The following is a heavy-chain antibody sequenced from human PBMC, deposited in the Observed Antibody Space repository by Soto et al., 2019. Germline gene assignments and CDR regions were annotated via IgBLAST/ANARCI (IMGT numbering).Heavy chain of an antibody. CDR1: GFSLSTSGVG. Sequence: QITLKESGPALVKPTQTLTLTCTFSGFSLSTSGVGVGWIRQPPGEALEWLALIYWDDYKHFSPSLESRLTITKETSKNQVVLTMTNMDPVDTATYSCVPKGGGDRILDYWGQGTLVTVSS. V-gene: IGHV2-5*02. CDR2: IYWDDYK. J-gene: IGHJ4*02. D-gene: IGHD3-16*01. CDR3: VPKGGGDRILDY.